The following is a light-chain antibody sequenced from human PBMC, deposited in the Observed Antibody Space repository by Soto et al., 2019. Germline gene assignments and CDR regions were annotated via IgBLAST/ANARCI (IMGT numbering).Light chain of an antibody. Sequence: EIVLTQSPGTLSLSPGERATLSCRASQSVSSSYLAWYQQKPGQAPRLLIYGASSRATGIPHRFSGSGSGTDFTLTHSRLEPEDFAVYYCQQYGSSPRYTFGQGTKLEIK. CDR1: QSVSSSY. J-gene: IGKJ2*01. CDR3: QQYGSSPRYT. V-gene: IGKV3-20*01. CDR2: GAS.